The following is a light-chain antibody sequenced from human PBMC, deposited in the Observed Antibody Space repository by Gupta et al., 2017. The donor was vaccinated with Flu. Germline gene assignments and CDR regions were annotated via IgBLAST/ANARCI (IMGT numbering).Light chain of an antibody. CDR3: QQYGSSSLT. V-gene: IGKV3-20*01. CDR2: CAS. J-gene: IGKJ4*01. Sequence: EIVLTQSPGTLSLSPGERATLSCRASQSVSSSYLAWYQQKPGQAPRLLIYCASSRATGIPDRFSGSGSGTDFTLTSSRLEPEDFAVYYCQQYGSSSLTFGGGTKVEIK. CDR1: QSVSSSY.